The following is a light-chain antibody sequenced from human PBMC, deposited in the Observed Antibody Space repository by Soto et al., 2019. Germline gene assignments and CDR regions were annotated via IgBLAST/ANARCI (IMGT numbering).Light chain of an antibody. Sequence: DIQMTQSPSTLSASVGDTVTVTCRASQSISGRLAWYQQKPGEAPHLIVYDASTLENGVSSRFRGSGSGTEFTLIINSLQTHDFATYYCQQYATYHRTFGRGTRLEVK. CDR3: QQYATYHRT. CDR2: DAS. CDR1: QSISGR. V-gene: IGKV1-5*01. J-gene: IGKJ4*02.